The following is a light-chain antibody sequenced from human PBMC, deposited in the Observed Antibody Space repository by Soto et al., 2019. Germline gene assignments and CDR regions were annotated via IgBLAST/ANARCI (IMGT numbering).Light chain of an antibody. V-gene: IGLV1-40*01. CDR1: SSNIGAGYD. Sequence: QSVLTQPPSVSGAPGQRVTIACTGSSSNIGAGYDVHWYQQLPGTAPKLLIYGNINRPSGVPDRFSGSKSGTSASLAITGLQAEDEADYYCQSYDSSLSDVIFGGGPKLTVL. CDR3: QSYDSSLSDVI. CDR2: GNI. J-gene: IGLJ2*01.